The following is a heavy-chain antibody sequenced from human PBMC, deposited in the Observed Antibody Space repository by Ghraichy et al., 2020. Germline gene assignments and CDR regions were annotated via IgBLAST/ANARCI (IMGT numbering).Heavy chain of an antibody. V-gene: IGHV4-59*01. Sequence: SETLSLTCTVSGGSISSYYWSWIRQPPGKGLEWIGYIYYSGSTNYNPSLKSRVTISVDTSKNQFSLKLSSVTAADTAVYYCASGNTYYYWFWGQGTLVTVSS. CDR3: ASGNTYYYWF. CDR1: GGSISSYY. D-gene: IGHD3-10*01. CDR2: IYYSGST. J-gene: IGHJ4*02.